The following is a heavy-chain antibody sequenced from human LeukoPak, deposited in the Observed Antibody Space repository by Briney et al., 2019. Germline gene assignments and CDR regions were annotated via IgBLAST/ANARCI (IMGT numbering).Heavy chain of an antibody. D-gene: IGHD6-19*01. CDR3: AREGGSGWYRGWFDP. CDR2: MIPIFGTA. CDR1: GGTFSSYA. Sequence: SPKPSSKPSGGTFSSYAISWVRQAPGQGLEWMGGMIPIFGTANYAQKFQGRVTITADESTSTAYMELSSLRSEDTAVYYCAREGGSGWYRGWFDPWGQGTLVTVSS. V-gene: IGHV1-69*01. J-gene: IGHJ5*02.